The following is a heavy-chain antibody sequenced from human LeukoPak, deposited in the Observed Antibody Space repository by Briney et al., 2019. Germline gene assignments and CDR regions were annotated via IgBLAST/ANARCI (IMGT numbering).Heavy chain of an antibody. V-gene: IGHV3-74*01. D-gene: IGHD3-9*01. CDR1: GFTFSNYW. CDR3: ARGADSGYSSDN. Sequence: PGGSLRLSCAASGFTFSNYWMHWVRQAPGKGLVWVSRINSDGRSTNYAGSVKGRFTISRDNAKNTLYLQMNRLRAEDTAVYYCARGADSGYSSDNWGQGTLVSVSS. J-gene: IGHJ4*02. CDR2: INSDGRST.